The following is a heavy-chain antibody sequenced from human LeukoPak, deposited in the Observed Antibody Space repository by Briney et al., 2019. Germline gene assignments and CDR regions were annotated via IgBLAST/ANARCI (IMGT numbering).Heavy chain of an antibody. CDR3: ARAPKLRGYSYGYRYYYMDV. CDR1: GFTFSSYS. J-gene: IGHJ6*03. CDR2: ISSSSSTI. D-gene: IGHD5-18*01. V-gene: IGHV3-48*01. Sequence: GGSLRLSCAASGFTFSSYSMNWVRQAPGKGLEWVSYISSSSSTIYYADSVKGRFTISRDNAKNSLYLQMNSLRAEDTAVYYCARAPKLRGYSYGYRYYYMDVWGKGTTVTVSS.